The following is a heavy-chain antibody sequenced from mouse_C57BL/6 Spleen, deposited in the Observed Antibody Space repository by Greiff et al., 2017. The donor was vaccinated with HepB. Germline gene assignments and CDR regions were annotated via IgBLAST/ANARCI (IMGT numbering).Heavy chain of an antibody. CDR3: ARSYGNYGYFDV. CDR2: IHPNSGST. J-gene: IGHJ1*03. D-gene: IGHD2-1*01. Sequence: VQLQQPGAELVKPGASVKLSCKASGYTFTSYWMHWVKQRPGQGLEWIGMIHPNSGSTNYNEKFKSKATLTVDKSSSTAYMQLSSLTSDDSAVYYCARSYGNYGYFDVWGTGTTVTVSS. CDR1: GYTFTSYW. V-gene: IGHV1-64*01.